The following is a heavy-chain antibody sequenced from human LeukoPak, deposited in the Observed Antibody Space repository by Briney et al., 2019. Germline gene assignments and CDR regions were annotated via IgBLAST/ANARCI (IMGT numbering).Heavy chain of an antibody. CDR1: GYTFTGYY. J-gene: IGHJ4*02. CDR2: INPNSGGT. CDR3: ARVLSSLGYSYGLGVDY. V-gene: IGHV1-2*02. Sequence: ASVKVSCKASGYTFTGYYMHWVRQAPGQGLEWMGWINPNSGGTNYAQKFQGRVTVTRDTSISTAYMELSRLRSDDTAVYYCARVLSSLGYSYGLGVDYWGQGTLVTVSS. D-gene: IGHD5-18*01.